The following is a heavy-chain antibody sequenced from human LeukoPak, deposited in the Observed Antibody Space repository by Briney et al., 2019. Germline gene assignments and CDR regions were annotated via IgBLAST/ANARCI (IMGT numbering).Heavy chain of an antibody. CDR1: GYTFTSYG. V-gene: IGHV1-18*01. D-gene: IGHD2-15*01. J-gene: IGHJ6*03. CDR3: ARVLRYCSGGNCYSGGLGYMDV. CDR2: ISAYNGNT. Sequence: GASVKVSCKASGYTFTSYGISWVRQAPGQGLEWMGWISAYNGNTNYAQKLQGRVTMTTDTSTSTAYMELRSLRSDDTAVYYCARVLRYCSGGNCYSGGLGYMDVWGKGTTVTISS.